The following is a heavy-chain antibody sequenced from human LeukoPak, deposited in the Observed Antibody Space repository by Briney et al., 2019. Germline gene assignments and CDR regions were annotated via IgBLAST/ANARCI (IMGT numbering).Heavy chain of an antibody. J-gene: IGHJ4*01. CDR1: GFIFSDYA. Sequence: RPGESLRLSCAASGFIFSDYAMSWVRQAPGKGLEWLSGMSKSGDYTHDTESVKGRFTISRDNSKNTLCLQMSGLRAEDTAIYYCAKFNGWELAEYYLDYWGHGTLVTVSS. D-gene: IGHD1-26*01. CDR2: MSKSGDYT. V-gene: IGHV3-23*01. CDR3: AKFNGWELAEYYLDY.